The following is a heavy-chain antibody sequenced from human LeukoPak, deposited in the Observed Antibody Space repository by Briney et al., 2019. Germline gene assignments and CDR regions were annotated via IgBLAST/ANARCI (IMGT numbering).Heavy chain of an antibody. CDR2: TYFRSKWYN. V-gene: IGHV6-1*01. Sequence: SQTLSLTCAISGDSVSSNTAAWNWIRQSPSRGLEWLGRTYFRSKWYNDYAVSVKSRITINPDTSRNQFSLHLNSVTPEDTAVYYCAKGYCRNTNRYAFEYYYGMDVWGQGTTVTVSS. CDR3: AKGYCRNTNRYAFEYYYGMDV. D-gene: IGHD2-2*01. CDR1: GDSVSSNTAA. J-gene: IGHJ6*02.